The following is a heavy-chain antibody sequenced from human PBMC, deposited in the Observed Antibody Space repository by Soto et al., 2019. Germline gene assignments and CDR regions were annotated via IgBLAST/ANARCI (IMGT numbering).Heavy chain of an antibody. V-gene: IGHV3-23*01. J-gene: IGHJ4*02. CDR3: ATVRSKQLWFLGDY. Sequence: GRSLRLSGAASGFTFSSYAMSWVRQAPGKGLAWVSAISGSGGSTYYADSVKGRFTISRDNSKNTLYLQMNSLRVHPTDAYYCATVRSKQLWFLGDYWGQGTLVGASS. CDR1: GFTFSSYA. D-gene: IGHD5-18*01. CDR2: ISGSGGST.